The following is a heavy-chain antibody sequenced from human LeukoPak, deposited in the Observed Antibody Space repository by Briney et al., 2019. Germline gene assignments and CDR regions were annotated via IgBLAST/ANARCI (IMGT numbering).Heavy chain of an antibody. J-gene: IGHJ3*02. D-gene: IGHD3-22*01. CDR1: GGSISSYY. CDR3: ARADDSSGYYFDAFDT. Sequence: SETLSFTCTVSGGSISSYYWSWIRQPPGKGLEWIGYIYYSGSTNYNPSLKSRVTISVDTSKNQFSLKLSSVTAADTAVYYCARADDSSGYYFDAFDTWGQGTMVTVSS. CDR2: IYYSGST. V-gene: IGHV4-59*01.